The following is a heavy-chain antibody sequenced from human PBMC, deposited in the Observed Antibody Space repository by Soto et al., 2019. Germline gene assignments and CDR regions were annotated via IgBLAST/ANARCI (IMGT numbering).Heavy chain of an antibody. CDR2: MNPNSGST. D-gene: IGHD1-1*01. CDR1: GYTFTSYD. V-gene: IGHV1-8*01. Sequence: GASVKVSCKASGYTFTSYDINWVRQATGQGLEWMGWMNPNSGSTGYAQKFQGRVTMTRNTSISTAYMELSSLRSEDTAVYYCASSNWNENADDAFVIWGQGTMVTVSS. CDR3: ASSNWNENADDAFVI. J-gene: IGHJ3*02.